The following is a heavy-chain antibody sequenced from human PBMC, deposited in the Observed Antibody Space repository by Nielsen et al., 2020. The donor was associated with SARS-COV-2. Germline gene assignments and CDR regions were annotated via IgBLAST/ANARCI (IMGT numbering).Heavy chain of an antibody. Sequence: SETLSLTCTVSGGSISSYYWSWIRQPAGKGLEWIGRIFTSGSTNYNPSLKSRVTMSVDTSKNQFSLKLSSVTAADTAVYYCARGNSSPNWFDSWGQGTLVTVSS. CDR3: ARGNSSPNWFDS. CDR1: GGSISSYY. D-gene: IGHD6-19*01. J-gene: IGHJ5*01. V-gene: IGHV4-4*07. CDR2: IFTSGST.